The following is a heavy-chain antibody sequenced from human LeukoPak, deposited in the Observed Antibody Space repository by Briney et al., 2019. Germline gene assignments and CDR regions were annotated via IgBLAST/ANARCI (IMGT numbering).Heavy chain of an antibody. V-gene: IGHV4-38-2*01. CDR3: ARTDYYYFDY. Sequence: SETLSLTCVVSGYSISSGYYWGWIRQPPGKGLEWIGSLSHSGSTYYNPSLKSRVTISLDTSKNQFSLKLSSVAAADTAIYYCARTDYYYFDYWGQGTLVTVSS. CDR2: LSHSGST. CDR1: GYSISSGYY. D-gene: IGHD3-9*01. J-gene: IGHJ4*02.